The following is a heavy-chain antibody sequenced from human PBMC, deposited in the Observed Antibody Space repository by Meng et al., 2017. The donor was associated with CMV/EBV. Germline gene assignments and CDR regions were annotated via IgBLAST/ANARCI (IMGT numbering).Heavy chain of an antibody. V-gene: IGHV3-53*01. J-gene: IGHJ4*02. CDR2: IYSGGST. D-gene: IGHD3-22*01. Sequence: GESLKISCAASGFTVSSNYMSWVRQAPGKGLEWVSVIYSGGSTYYADSVKGRFTISRDNSKNTLYLQMNSLRAEDTAVYYCANSDRSSHNPDFDYWGQGTLVTVSS. CDR1: GFTVSSNY. CDR3: ANSDRSSHNPDFDY.